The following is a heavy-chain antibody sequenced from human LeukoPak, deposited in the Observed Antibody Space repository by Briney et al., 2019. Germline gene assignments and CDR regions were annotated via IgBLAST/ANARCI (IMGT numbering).Heavy chain of an antibody. J-gene: IGHJ5*02. V-gene: IGHV4-4*07. CDR2: IYTSGST. CDR1: GGSISSYY. D-gene: IGHD3-3*01. Sequence: SETLSLTCTVSGGSISSYYRSWIRQPAGKGLEWIGRIYTSGSTNYNPSLKSRVTMSVDTSKNQFSLKLSSVTAADTAVYYCARGVAYYDFWSGYYLINWFDPWGQGTLVTVSS. CDR3: ARGVAYYDFWSGYYLINWFDP.